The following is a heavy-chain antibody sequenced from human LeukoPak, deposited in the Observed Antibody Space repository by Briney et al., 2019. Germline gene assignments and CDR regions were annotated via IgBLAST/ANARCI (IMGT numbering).Heavy chain of an antibody. CDR1: GGSFSGYY. D-gene: IGHD3-10*01. J-gene: IGHJ6*02. CDR3: ARALTMVRGVIKAYYYYYGMDV. V-gene: IGHV4-34*01. CDR2: INHSGST. Sequence: SETLSLTCAVYGGSFSGYYWSWIRQPPGKGLEWIGEINHSGSTNYNPSLKSRVTISVDTSKNQFSLKLSSVTAADTAVYYCARALTMVRGVIKAYYYYYGMDVWGQGTTVTVSS.